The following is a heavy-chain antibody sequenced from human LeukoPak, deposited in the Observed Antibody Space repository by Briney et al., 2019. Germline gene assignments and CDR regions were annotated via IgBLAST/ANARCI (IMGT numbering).Heavy chain of an antibody. CDR3: ARTTVVTLIDY. CDR2: ISSSSSYI. J-gene: IGHJ4*02. Sequence: WGSLRLSCAASGFTFSGSSMSRVRQAPGKGLEWVSSISSSSSYIYYADSVKGRFTVSRDNAKNSLYLLMNSLRAEDTAVYYCARTTVVTLIDYWGQGTLGSDSS. CDR1: GFTFSGSS. V-gene: IGHV3-21*01. D-gene: IGHD4-23*01.